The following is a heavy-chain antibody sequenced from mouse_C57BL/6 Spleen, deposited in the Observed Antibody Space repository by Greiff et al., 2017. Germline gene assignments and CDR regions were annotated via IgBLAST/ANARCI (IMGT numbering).Heavy chain of an antibody. Sequence: QVQLKQSGAELVKPGASVKISCKASGYAFSSYWMNWVKQRPGKGLEWIGQIYPGDGDTNYNGKFKGKATLTADTSSSTAYLQLSSLASDDSAVYFYARSLKSTGVDYWGQGTTLTVSS. CDR2: IYPGDGDT. CDR1: GYAFSSYW. CDR3: ARSLKSTGVDY. D-gene: IGHD4-1*02. V-gene: IGHV1-80*01. J-gene: IGHJ2*01.